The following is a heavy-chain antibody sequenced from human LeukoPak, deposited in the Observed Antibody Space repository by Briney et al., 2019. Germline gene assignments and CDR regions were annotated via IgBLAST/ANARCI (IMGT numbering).Heavy chain of an antibody. V-gene: IGHV3-48*03. CDR1: GFTFSSYE. J-gene: IGHJ4*02. Sequence: QTGGSLRLSCAASGFTFSSYEMNWVRQAPGKGLEWVSYISSSGSTIYYADSVKGRFTVSRDNAKNSLYLQMNSLRAEDTAVYYCARVTRGYSYGVDCWGEGTLVTVSS. CDR3: ARVTRGYSYGVDC. D-gene: IGHD5-18*01. CDR2: ISSSGSTI.